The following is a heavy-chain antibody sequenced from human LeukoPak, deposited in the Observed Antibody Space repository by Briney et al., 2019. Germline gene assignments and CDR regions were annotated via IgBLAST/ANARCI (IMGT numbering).Heavy chain of an antibody. D-gene: IGHD4-17*01. CDR3: ARAPRAYGDYKFDY. Sequence: SETLSLTCTVSGGSVSSGSYYWSWIRQPPGKGLEWIGYIYYSGSTSYNPSLKSRVTISVDTSKNQFSLKLSSVTAADTAVYYCARAPRAYGDYKFDYWGQGTLVTVSS. J-gene: IGHJ4*02. CDR1: GGSVSSGSYY. V-gene: IGHV4-61*01. CDR2: IYYSGST.